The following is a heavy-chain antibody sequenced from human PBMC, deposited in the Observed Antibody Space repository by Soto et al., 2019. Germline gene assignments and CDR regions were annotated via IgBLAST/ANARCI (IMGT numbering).Heavy chain of an antibody. CDR3: AAGYTTGPDAFDI. Sequence: GESLKISCKGSGYNFANYWIGWVRQMPGKGLEWMGMIFPGDSDTKNSPSLQGQITMSVDKSDSSAYLQWRSLKASDTAMYYCAAGYTTGPDAFDIWGQGTMVTVS. CDR1: GYNFANYW. CDR2: IFPGDSDT. J-gene: IGHJ3*02. D-gene: IGHD6-13*01. V-gene: IGHV5-51*01.